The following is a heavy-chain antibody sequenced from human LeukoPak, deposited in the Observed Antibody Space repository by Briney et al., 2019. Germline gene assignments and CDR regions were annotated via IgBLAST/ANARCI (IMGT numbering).Heavy chain of an antibody. CDR2: IIPIFGTA. J-gene: IGHJ4*02. D-gene: IGHD3-22*01. CDR1: GGTFSSYA. V-gene: IGHV1-69*06. Sequence: GASVKVSCKASGGTFSSYAISWVRQGPGQGLEWMGGIIPIFGTANYAQKFQGRVTITADKSTSTAYMELSSLRSEDTAVYYCASGHYDSSGYYGIDYWGQGTLVTVSS. CDR3: ASGHYDSSGYYGIDY.